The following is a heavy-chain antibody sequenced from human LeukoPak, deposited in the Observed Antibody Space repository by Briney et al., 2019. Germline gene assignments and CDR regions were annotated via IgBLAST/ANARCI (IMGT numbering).Heavy chain of an antibody. J-gene: IGHJ4*02. D-gene: IGHD2-2*01. V-gene: IGHV3-53*01. CDR1: GFTVSSNY. Sequence: GGSLRLSCAASGFTVSSNYMSWVRQAPGKELEWVSVIYSGGSTYYADSVKGRFTISRGNSKNTLYLQMNSLRAEDTAVYYCATALYCSSTNCYLDYWGQGTLVTVSS. CDR3: ATALYCSSTNCYLDY. CDR2: IYSGGST.